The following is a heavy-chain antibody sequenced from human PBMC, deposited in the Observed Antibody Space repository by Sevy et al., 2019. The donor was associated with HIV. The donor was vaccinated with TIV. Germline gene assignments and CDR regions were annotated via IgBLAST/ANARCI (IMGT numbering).Heavy chain of an antibody. Sequence: GGSLRLSCAASGFTFDDYTMHWVRQAPGKGLEWVSLISWDGGSTYYADSVKGRFTISRDNSKNSLYLQMNSLRTEDTALYYCAKDRYGITGKTYYYYYGMDVRGQGTTVTVSS. D-gene: IGHD1-20*01. V-gene: IGHV3-43*01. CDR1: GFTFDDYT. CDR2: ISWDGGST. J-gene: IGHJ6*02. CDR3: AKDRYGITGKTYYYYYGMDV.